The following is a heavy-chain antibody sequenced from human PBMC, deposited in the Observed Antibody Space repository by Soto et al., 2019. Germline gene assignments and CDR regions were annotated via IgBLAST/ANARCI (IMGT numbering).Heavy chain of an antibody. CDR2: IDPSAGST. Sequence: QVQLVQSGAEVKKPGASVKVSCKASGYIFTSYYMHWERQAPGQGLERMGTIDPSAGSTTYAQNCQGRVTMTRDTSTSTVYLELNSLRSEDTAVYYCARSPVPTGTTLYYFDYWGQGTLVTVSS. D-gene: IGHD1-1*01. CDR3: ARSPVPTGTTLYYFDY. J-gene: IGHJ4*02. CDR1: GYIFTSYY. V-gene: IGHV1-46*01.